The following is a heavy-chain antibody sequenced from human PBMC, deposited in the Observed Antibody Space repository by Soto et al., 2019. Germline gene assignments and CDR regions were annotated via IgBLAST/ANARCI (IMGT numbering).Heavy chain of an antibody. CDR3: ARYYYDSSGYSDY. V-gene: IGHV1-8*01. CDR2: MNPNSVNT. Sequence: QVQLVQSGAAVTKPVASVKVSCKASGYTFTSYDINWVRQATGQGLEWMGWMNPNSVNTGYAQKFQGRVTVTRNTSISTAYMELSSLRSEDPAVYYCARYYYDSSGYSDYCCQGTLVTVSS. D-gene: IGHD3-22*01. CDR1: GYTFTSYD. J-gene: IGHJ4*02.